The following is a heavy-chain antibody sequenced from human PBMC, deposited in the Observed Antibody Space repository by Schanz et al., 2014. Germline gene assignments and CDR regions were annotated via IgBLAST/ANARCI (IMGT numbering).Heavy chain of an antibody. J-gene: IGHJ4*02. CDR1: GFTFSIYA. Sequence: EVHLVESGGGLVQPGGSLRLSCAASGFTFSIYAMHWVRQAPGKGLEWVSAISGSGGSTYYADSVKGRFTVSRDNSKNTLYLQLNSRQTEDPAVYYCTADLWFGAVWGVWWGQGTLVTVSS. CDR2: ISGSGGST. V-gene: IGHV3-23*04. CDR3: TADLWFGAVWGVW. D-gene: IGHD3-10*01.